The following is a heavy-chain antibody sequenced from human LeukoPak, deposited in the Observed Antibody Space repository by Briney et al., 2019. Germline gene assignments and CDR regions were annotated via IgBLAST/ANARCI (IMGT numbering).Heavy chain of an antibody. Sequence: SVKVSCKASGGTFSSYTISWVRQAPGQGLEWMGRIIPILGIANYAQKFQGGVTITADKSTSTAYMELSSLRSEDTAVYYCASLSSSLLGYYYYGMDVWGQGTTVTVSS. D-gene: IGHD6-13*01. CDR3: ASLSSSLLGYYYYGMDV. J-gene: IGHJ6*02. CDR1: GGTFSSYT. V-gene: IGHV1-69*02. CDR2: IIPILGIA.